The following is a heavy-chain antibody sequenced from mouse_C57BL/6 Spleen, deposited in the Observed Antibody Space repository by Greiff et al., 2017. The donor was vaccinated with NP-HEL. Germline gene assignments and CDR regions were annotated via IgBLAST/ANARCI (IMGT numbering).Heavy chain of an antibody. CDR1: GYTFTSYW. V-gene: IGHV1-50*01. Sequence: QVQLQQSGAELVKPGASVKLSCKASGYTFTSYWMQWVKQRPGQGLEWIGEIDPSDSYTNYNQKFKGKATLTVDTSSSTAYMQLSSLTSEDSAVYYCARYVSYAMDYWGQGTSVTVSS. CDR2: IDPSDSYT. CDR3: ARYVSYAMDY. D-gene: IGHD6-2*01. J-gene: IGHJ4*01.